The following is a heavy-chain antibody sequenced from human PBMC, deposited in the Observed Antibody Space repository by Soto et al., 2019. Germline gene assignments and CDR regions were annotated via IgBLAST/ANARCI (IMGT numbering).Heavy chain of an antibody. V-gene: IGHV3-15*01. CDR2: IKSKTDGGTT. CDR1: GFTFSNAW. Sequence: GGSLRLSCAASGFTFSNAWMSWVRQAPGKGLEWVGRIKSKTDGGTTDYAAPVKGRFTISRNDSKNTLYLQMKSLKTEDTAVYYCTTDSAALLEGYYYMDVWGKGTTVTVSS. CDR3: TTDSAALLEGYYYMDV. J-gene: IGHJ6*03.